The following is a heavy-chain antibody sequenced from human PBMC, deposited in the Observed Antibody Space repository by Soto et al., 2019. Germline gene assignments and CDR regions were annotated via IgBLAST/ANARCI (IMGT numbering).Heavy chain of an antibody. J-gene: IGHJ4*02. CDR2: IYYSGST. Sequence: PSETLSLTCTVSGDSSSSSGYYWGWIRQPPGKGLEWIGSIYYSGSTYYNPSLKSRVTISVDTSKNQFSLKLSSVTAADTAVYYCARRRYSAFFDYWGQGTLVTVSS. CDR3: ARRRYSAFFDY. V-gene: IGHV4-39*01. D-gene: IGHD2-15*01. CDR1: GDSSSSSGYY.